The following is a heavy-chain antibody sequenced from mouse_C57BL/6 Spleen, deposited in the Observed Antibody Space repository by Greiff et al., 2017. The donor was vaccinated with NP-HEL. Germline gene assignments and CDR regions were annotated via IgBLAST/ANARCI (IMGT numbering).Heavy chain of an antibody. D-gene: IGHD2-5*01. J-gene: IGHJ1*03. CDR1: GYSFTGYY. CDR2: INPSTGGT. CDR3: ARSNSNYEDWYFDV. V-gene: IGHV1-42*01. Sequence: VHVKQSGPELVKPGASVKISCKASGYSFTGYYMNWVKQSPEKSLEWIGEINPSTGGTTYNQKFKAKATLTVDKSSSTAYMQLKSLTSEDSAVYYCARSNSNYEDWYFDVWGTGTTVTVSS.